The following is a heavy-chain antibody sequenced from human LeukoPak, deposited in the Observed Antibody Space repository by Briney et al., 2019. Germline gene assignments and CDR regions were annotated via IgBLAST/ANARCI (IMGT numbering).Heavy chain of an antibody. J-gene: IGHJ4*02. D-gene: IGHD1-1*01. CDR1: GFTFSTYD. CDR3: ARKLTGTTYFAS. CDR2: IQGGGETI. V-gene: IGHV3-48*03. Sequence: QPGGSLRLSCAASGFTFSTYDMSWVRQAPGKGLEWVSYIQGGGETILYVDSVKGRFTISRDMAKNSLYLQMNSVRAEDTAVYYCARKLTGTTYFASWGQRTLVTVS.